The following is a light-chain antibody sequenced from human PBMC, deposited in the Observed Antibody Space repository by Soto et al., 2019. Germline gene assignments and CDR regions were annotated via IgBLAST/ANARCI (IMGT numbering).Light chain of an antibody. CDR2: DAS. V-gene: IGKV1-5*01. J-gene: IGKJ1*01. Sequence: DIQMTQSPSTLSASVGDRVTITCRASQSISSWLAWYQQKPGKAPNLLIYDASSLQSGVPSRFSGSGSGTEFTLTISNLQPDDFATYYCQQYNSYSETFGQATKVDIK. CDR1: QSISSW. CDR3: QQYNSYSET.